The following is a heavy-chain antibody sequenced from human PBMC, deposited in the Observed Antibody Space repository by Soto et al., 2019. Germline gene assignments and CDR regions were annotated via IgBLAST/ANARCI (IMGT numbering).Heavy chain of an antibody. V-gene: IGHV3-9*01. CDR2: SSWNSGSI. D-gene: IGHD4-17*01. J-gene: IGHJ6*02. Sequence: GGSLRLSCAASGFTFEDYAMHWVRQAPGKGLGWVSGSSWNSGSIGYADSVKGRFTISRDNAKNSLYLKMNSLRAEDTALYYCAKGYKVTTEAHYYGMDVWGQGTTVTVSS. CDR1: GFTFEDYA. CDR3: AKGYKVTTEAHYYGMDV.